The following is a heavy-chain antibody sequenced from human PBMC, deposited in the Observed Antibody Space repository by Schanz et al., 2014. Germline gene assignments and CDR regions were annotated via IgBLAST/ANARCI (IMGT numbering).Heavy chain of an antibody. CDR3: AKDQGSYGSGSYSYFDY. D-gene: IGHD3-10*01. Sequence: EVQLVESGGGLVQPGGSLKLSCAASGFTFSNYAMGWVRQTPGKGLEWVSTLSGSGASTYYADSVKGRFTISRDNSKNTLYLQMNSLRAEDTAVYYCAKDQGSYGSGSYSYFDYWGQGTLATVSS. J-gene: IGHJ4*02. CDR2: LSGSGAST. CDR1: GFTFSNYA. V-gene: IGHV3-23*04.